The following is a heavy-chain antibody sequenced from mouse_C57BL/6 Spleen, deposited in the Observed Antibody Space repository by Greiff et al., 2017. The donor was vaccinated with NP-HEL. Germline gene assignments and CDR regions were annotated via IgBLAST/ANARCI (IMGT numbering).Heavy chain of an antibody. V-gene: IGHV1-52*01. D-gene: IGHD1-1*01. J-gene: IGHJ2*01. CDR2: IDPSDSET. CDR1: GYTFTSYW. Sequence: VQLQQPGAELVRPGSSVKLSCKASGYTFTSYWMHWVTQRPIQGLEWIGNIDPSDSETHYNQKFKDKATLTVDKSSSTAYMQLSSLTSEDSAVYYCARSYYYGSSFDYWGQGTTLTVSS. CDR3: ARSYYYGSSFDY.